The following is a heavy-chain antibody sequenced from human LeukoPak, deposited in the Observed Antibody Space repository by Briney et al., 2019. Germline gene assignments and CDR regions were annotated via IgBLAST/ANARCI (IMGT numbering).Heavy chain of an antibody. V-gene: IGHV4-4*07. Sequence: PSETLSLTCTVSGGSLSSYSWNWIRQPPGKGLEWLGRTYTSGSTNYNSSLQSRITISADTSKNQFSLKLTSVTAADTAVYYCARRMLEARESSATNWFDTWGQGTLVSVSS. J-gene: IGHJ5*02. CDR1: GGSLSSYS. D-gene: IGHD5-12*01. CDR3: ARRMLEARESSATNWFDT. CDR2: TYTSGST.